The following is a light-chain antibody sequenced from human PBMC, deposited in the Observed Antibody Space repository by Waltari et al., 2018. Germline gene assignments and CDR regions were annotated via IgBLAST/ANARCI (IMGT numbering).Light chain of an antibody. CDR1: QSVSNM. Sequence: EIVLTQSPGTLSLSPGERATLSCRASQSVSNMLAGYQQKPGQAPRLLIYDTSNRATGIPARFSGSGSGTDFTLTISSLEPEDFAVYYCQQRSNWPPTFGQGTNVEI. J-gene: IGKJ1*01. CDR2: DTS. CDR3: QQRSNWPPT. V-gene: IGKV3-11*01.